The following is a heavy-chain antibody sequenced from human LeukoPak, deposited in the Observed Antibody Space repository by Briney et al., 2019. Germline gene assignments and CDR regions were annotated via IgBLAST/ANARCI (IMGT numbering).Heavy chain of an antibody. V-gene: IGHV3-48*01. CDR1: GFTFDSYS. J-gene: IGHJ4*02. CDR2: ISNSGSPI. CDR3: ARGLALGLTVTLKAFDY. D-gene: IGHD4-11*01. Sequence: PGGSLRLSCVVSGFTFDSYSMNWVRQAPGKGLEWISYISNSGSPIYYADSVKGRFTISRDKDKSSLYLQMNSLAADDTAVYYCARGLALGLTVTLKAFDYWGQGALVTVSS.